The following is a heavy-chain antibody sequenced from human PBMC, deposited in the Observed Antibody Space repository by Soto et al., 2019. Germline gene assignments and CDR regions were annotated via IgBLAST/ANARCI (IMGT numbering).Heavy chain of an antibody. V-gene: IGHV1-18*01. CDR1: GYTFTTYG. CDR3: ARDALSDIVVVVNWFDP. Sequence: QVQLVQSGAEVKKPGASVKVSCKTSGYTFTTYGINWVRQAPGQGLEWMGWISAYNGNTKYAQNLQGRVTMSTDTSTSTAYIELRSLRSDDTAIDYCARDALSDIVVVVNWFDPWGLGTRVTVSS. D-gene: IGHD2-15*01. J-gene: IGHJ5*02. CDR2: ISAYNGNT.